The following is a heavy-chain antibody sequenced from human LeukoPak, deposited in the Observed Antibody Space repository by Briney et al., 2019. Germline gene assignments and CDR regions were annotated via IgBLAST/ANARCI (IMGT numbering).Heavy chain of an antibody. CDR1: SFTFSNYA. CDR3: ARERYYYDSSGYYYYYYGMDV. CDR2: ISDSGDST. D-gene: IGHD3-22*01. Sequence: AGGSLRLSCAASSFTFSNYAMNWVRQAPGKGLEWVSGISDSGDSTYYADSVKGRFTISRDNSKNTLHLQMNSLRAGDTAVYYCARERYYYDSSGYYYYYYGMDVWGQGTTVTVSS. V-gene: IGHV3-23*01. J-gene: IGHJ6*02.